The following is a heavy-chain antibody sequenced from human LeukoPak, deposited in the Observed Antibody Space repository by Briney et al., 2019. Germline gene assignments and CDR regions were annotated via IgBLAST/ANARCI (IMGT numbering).Heavy chain of an antibody. CDR2: IRYDGGNK. CDR1: GFTLSSYG. V-gene: IGHV3-30*02. Sequence: PGGSLRLSCAASGFTLSSYGMHWVRQAPGKGLEWVAFIRYDGGNKYYADSVKGRFTISRDNSKNTLYLQMNSLRAEDTAVYYCARARSSYGYGDAFDIWGQGTMVTVSS. J-gene: IGHJ3*02. D-gene: IGHD5-18*01. CDR3: ARARSSYGYGDAFDI.